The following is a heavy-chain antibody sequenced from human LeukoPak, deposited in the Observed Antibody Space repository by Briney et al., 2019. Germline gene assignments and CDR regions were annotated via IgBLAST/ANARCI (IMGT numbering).Heavy chain of an antibody. Sequence: GASVKVSCKASGYTFTSYDINWVRQATGQGLEWMGWMNPNSGNTGYAQKLQGRVTMTTDTSTSTAYMELRSLRSDDTAVYYCARERGYSYGDDYWGQGTLVTVSS. CDR1: GYTFTSYD. V-gene: IGHV1-8*02. CDR2: MNPNSGNT. D-gene: IGHD5-18*01. CDR3: ARERGYSYGDDY. J-gene: IGHJ4*02.